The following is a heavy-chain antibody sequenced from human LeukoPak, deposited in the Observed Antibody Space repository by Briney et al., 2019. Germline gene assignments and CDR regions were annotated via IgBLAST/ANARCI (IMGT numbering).Heavy chain of an antibody. Sequence: RPGGSLRLSCAASGLTFNTYAMHWVRQAPGKGLERVALISYDGNNKYYADSVKGRFTISRDNSKNTLYLQMNSLRAEDTAVYYCARDGTPRKPYSSSWFLTYYFDYWGQGTLVTVSS. CDR2: ISYDGNNK. CDR1: GLTFNTYA. V-gene: IGHV3-30*04. D-gene: IGHD6-13*01. CDR3: ARDGTPRKPYSSSWFLTYYFDY. J-gene: IGHJ4*02.